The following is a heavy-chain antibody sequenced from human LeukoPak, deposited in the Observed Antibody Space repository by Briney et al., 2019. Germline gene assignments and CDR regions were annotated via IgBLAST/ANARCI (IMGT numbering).Heavy chain of an antibody. CDR3: ARGPGLCSGGSCYSYYFDY. D-gene: IGHD2-15*01. J-gene: IGHJ4*02. V-gene: IGHV3-21*01. Sequence: GGSLRLSCAASGFTFSSYSMNWVRQAPGKGLEWVSSISSSSTYIYYADSVKGRFTISRDNAKNSLYLQMNSLRAEDTAVYYCARGPGLCSGGSCYSYYFDYWGQGTLVTVSS. CDR1: GFTFSSYS. CDR2: ISSSSTYI.